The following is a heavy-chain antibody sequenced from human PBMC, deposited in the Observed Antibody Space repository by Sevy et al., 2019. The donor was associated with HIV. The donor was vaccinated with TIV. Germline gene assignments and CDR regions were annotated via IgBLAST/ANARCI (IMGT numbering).Heavy chain of an antibody. CDR2: ISSSSSYI. J-gene: IGHJ6*02. V-gene: IGHV3-21*01. D-gene: IGHD2-15*01. CDR1: VFTFSSYS. CDR3: ARVSLSSTYGMDV. Sequence: GGSLRLSCAASVFTFSSYSMNWVRQAPGRGLEWVSSISSSSSYIYYADSVKGRFTISRDNAKNSLYLQMNSLRAEDTAVYYCARVSLSSTYGMDVWGQGTTVTVSS.